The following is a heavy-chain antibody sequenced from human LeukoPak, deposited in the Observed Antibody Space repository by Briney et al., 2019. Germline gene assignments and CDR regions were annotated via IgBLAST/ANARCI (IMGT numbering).Heavy chain of an antibody. D-gene: IGHD4-23*01. CDR2: IYYSGNT. CDR3: ARRVVNNRNWYFNL. Sequence: PSETLSLTCTVSGVSISSSNSYWGWIRQPPGKGLEWIGSIYYSGNTYYNASLKSQVSISIDTSKNRFSLKLTSVTAADTAVYYCARRVVNNRNWYFNLWGRGTLVTVSS. V-gene: IGHV4-39*01. CDR1: GVSISSSNSY. J-gene: IGHJ2*01.